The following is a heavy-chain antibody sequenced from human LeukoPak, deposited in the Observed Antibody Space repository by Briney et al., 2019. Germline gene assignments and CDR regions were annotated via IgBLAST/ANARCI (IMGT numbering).Heavy chain of an antibody. CDR3: AKEQMMYSSSPFDY. CDR1: GFTVSSNY. Sequence: GGSLRLSCAAFGFTVSSNYMSWVRQAPGKGLEWVSAISTGGVNTYYTDSVKGRFTISRDNSKNTLYLQMNSLRAEDTAVYFCAKEQMMYSSSPFDYWGQGTLVTVSS. V-gene: IGHV3-23*01. J-gene: IGHJ4*02. CDR2: ISTGGVNT. D-gene: IGHD6-19*01.